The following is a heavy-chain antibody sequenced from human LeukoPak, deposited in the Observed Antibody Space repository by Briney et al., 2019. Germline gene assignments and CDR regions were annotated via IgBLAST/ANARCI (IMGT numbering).Heavy chain of an antibody. CDR3: ATNRQIMILGVVIMPAFDI. V-gene: IGHV1-24*01. J-gene: IGHJ3*02. D-gene: IGHD3-3*01. Sequence: ASVKVSCKVSGYALTELSMHWVRQAPGKGLEWMGSFDREEGKTVYAQKFQGRVNMTEDTSTDTAYMELSSLRSEDTAVYYCATNRQIMILGVVIMPAFDIWGQGTMVTVSS. CDR1: GYALTELS. CDR2: FDREEGKT.